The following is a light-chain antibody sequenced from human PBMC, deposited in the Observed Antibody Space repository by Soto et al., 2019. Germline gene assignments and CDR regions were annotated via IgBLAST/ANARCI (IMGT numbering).Light chain of an antibody. Sequence: EIVMTQSPATLSVSPGDRATLSGRASQSISANLAWYQQKPGQTPRLLIYGASTRASGVPAKFSGSGSGTEFTLTISSLQSEDFAVYYCQQYNNWPRTFGQGTKVDI. J-gene: IGKJ1*01. CDR2: GAS. V-gene: IGKV3-15*01. CDR3: QQYNNWPRT. CDR1: QSISAN.